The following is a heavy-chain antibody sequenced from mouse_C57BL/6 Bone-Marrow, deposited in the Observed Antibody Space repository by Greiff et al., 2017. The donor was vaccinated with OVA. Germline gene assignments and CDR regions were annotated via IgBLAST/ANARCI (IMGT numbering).Heavy chain of an antibody. Sequence: VQLKQPGAELVRPGSSVKLSCKASGYTFTSYWMDWVKQRPGQGLEWIGNIYPSDSETHYNQKFKDKATLTVDKSSSTTYMQLSSLTSEDSGVYHSATDYWGQGTTLTVSS. V-gene: IGHV1-61*01. CDR1: GYTFTSYW. CDR3: ATDY. CDR2: IYPSDSET. J-gene: IGHJ2*01.